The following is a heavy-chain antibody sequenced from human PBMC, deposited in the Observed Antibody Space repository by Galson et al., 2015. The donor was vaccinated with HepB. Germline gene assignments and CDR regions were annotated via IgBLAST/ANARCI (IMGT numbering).Heavy chain of an antibody. CDR1: GGSISSGGYY. D-gene: IGHD3-9*01. CDR3: ARGLTYYDILTGYYNPLKGYYFDY. Sequence: TLSLTSTVSGGSISSGGYYCSWIRQHPGKGLEWIGYIYYSGSTYYNPSLKSRVTISVDTSKNQFSLKLSSVTAADTAVYYCARGLTYYDILTGYYNPLKGYYFDYWGQGTLVTVSS. CDR2: IYYSGST. V-gene: IGHV4-31*03. J-gene: IGHJ4*02.